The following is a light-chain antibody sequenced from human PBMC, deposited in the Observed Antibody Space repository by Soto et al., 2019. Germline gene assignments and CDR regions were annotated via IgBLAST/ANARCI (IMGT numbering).Light chain of an antibody. Sequence: QCALTQAQSVSGSPGQSVAISCSGTSSDVGGYNYVSWYQQHPGKAPKLIIFDVNKRPSGVPDRFSGSKSGSTASLTISGLQAEDEADYYCCSYGGSFYVVGTGTKVTVL. V-gene: IGLV2-11*01. J-gene: IGLJ1*01. CDR2: DVN. CDR1: SSDVGGYNY. CDR3: CSYGGSFYV.